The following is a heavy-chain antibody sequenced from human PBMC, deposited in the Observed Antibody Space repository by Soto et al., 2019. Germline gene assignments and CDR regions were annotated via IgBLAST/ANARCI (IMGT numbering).Heavy chain of an antibody. CDR1: GFTFSNYA. J-gene: IGHJ6*02. CDR3: GRRGRYGNKPEYVSV. D-gene: IGHD3-16*01. Sequence: GGSLRLSCAASGFTFSNYAMHWVRQAPGKGLEWVAVISYDESNKYYADSVKGRFTISRDNSKNTLYLQMDSLRAEDTADYYCGRRGRYGNKPEYVSVWGQGTTVTVSS. V-gene: IGHV3-30-3*01. CDR2: ISYDESNK.